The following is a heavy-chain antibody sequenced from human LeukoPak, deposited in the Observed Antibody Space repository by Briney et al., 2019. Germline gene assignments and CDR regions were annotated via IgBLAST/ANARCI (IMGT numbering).Heavy chain of an antibody. CDR1: GFTFSSYA. CDR2: ISGSGGST. D-gene: IGHD3-22*01. Sequence: GGSLRLSCAASGFTFSSYAMSWVRQAPGKGLEWVSAISGSGGSTYYADSVKGRFTISRDNSKNTLYLQMNSLRAEDTAVYYCAKDPYYYDSSGLNSPFDYWGQGTLVTVSS. V-gene: IGHV3-23*01. J-gene: IGHJ4*02. CDR3: AKDPYYYDSSGLNSPFDY.